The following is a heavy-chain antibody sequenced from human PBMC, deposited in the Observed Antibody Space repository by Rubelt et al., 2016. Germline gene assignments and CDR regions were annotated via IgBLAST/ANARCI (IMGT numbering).Heavy chain of an antibody. CDR3: AGQLWAAQGLFDP. CDR2: IYFSGGS. J-gene: IGHJ5*02. D-gene: IGHD6-6*01. V-gene: IGHV4-39*01. Sequence: QLQLQESGPGLVKPSETLSLTCTVSGGSISSSSSYWGWIRQPPGKGLAWIASIYFSGGSYYNPSLTSRVAISVDTSKNQFSLNLSSGTAADTAVYYCAGQLWAAQGLFDPWGQGTLVTVSS. CDR1: GGSISSSSSY.